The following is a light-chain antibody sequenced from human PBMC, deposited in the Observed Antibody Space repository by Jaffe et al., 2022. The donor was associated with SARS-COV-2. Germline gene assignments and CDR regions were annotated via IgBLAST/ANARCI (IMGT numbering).Light chain of an antibody. V-gene: IGKV4-1*01. CDR3: QQYYSTPWT. CDR2: WAS. J-gene: IGKJ1*01. Sequence: DIVMTQSPDSLAVSLGERATINCKSSQSLLYTSNYRNYLAWYQQRPGQPPKLLIYWASTRESGVPDRFSGSGSGTDFTLTISSLQAEDVAVYYCQQYYSTPWTFGRGTKVEIK. CDR1: QSLLYTSNYRNY.